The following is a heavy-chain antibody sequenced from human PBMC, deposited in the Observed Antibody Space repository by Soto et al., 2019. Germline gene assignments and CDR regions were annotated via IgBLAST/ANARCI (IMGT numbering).Heavy chain of an antibody. CDR2: ITGSGGAT. Sequence: GSLRLSCAASGFTFSSFAMTWVRQAPGKGLEWVSRITGSGGATYYADSVKGRFTISRDNPKNTLYLQMNSLRAEDTAVYYCAKDILTGYFDIWGQGTMVTVS. CDR3: AKDILTGYFDI. V-gene: IGHV3-23*01. D-gene: IGHD3-9*01. CDR1: GFTFSSFA. J-gene: IGHJ3*02.